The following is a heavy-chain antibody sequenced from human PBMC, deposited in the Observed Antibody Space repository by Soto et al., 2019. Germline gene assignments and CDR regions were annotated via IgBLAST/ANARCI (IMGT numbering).Heavy chain of an antibody. CDR2: INDAGTAT. Sequence: GGSLRLSCAASGFTFSNYAMHWVRQAPGRGLEWVSSINDAGTATYYAVSVQGRFTIARDNSKNTLSLQLNSLTVEDTAVYHCAKEGGFPLIRGLYVGFDPWGQGTLVTVSS. V-gene: IGHV3-23*01. CDR3: AKEGGFPLIRGLYVGFDP. J-gene: IGHJ5*02. CDR1: GFTFSNYA. D-gene: IGHD3-10*01.